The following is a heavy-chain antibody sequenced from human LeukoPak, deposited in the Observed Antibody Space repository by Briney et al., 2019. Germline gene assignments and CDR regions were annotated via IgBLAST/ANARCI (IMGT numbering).Heavy chain of an antibody. V-gene: IGHV5-51*01. CDR3: ARHRARRSAFDV. D-gene: IGHD6-25*01. CDR2: IYPGDSDT. J-gene: IGHJ3*01. Sequence: GESLKISRKGSGYSFASYWIAWVRQMPGKGLEWMGIIYPGDSDTTYSPSFQGQVTISADKSISTAYLQWNSLEASDTAMYYCARHRARRSAFDVWGQGTLVTVSS. CDR1: GYSFASYW.